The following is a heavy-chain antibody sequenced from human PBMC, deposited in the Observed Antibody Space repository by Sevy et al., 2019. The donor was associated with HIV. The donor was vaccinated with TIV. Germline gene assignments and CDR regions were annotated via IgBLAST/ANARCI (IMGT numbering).Heavy chain of an antibody. CDR3: ARGGGNGWYYFDY. D-gene: IGHD6-19*01. CDR2: IIPILGTT. CDR1: GGTFTTSG. Sequence: SVMVSCKASGGTFTTSGISWVRQVPGQGLAWMGGIIPILGTTNYAQRFQYRVTITADESTKTAYMELSSLRSEDTAVYYCARGGGNGWYYFDYWGQATSVTVSS. V-gene: IGHV1-69*13. J-gene: IGHJ4*02.